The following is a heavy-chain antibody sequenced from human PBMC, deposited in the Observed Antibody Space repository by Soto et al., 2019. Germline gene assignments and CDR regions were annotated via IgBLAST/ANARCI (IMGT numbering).Heavy chain of an antibody. V-gene: IGHV2-5*02. CDR3: AHKGTGGDYNRYYYYDGMDV. CDR2: IYWDDDK. J-gene: IGHJ6*02. D-gene: IGHD3-10*01. Sequence: QITLKESGPTLVKPTQTLTLTCTFSGFSLSTSGVGVGWIRQPPGKALEWLALIYWDDDKRYSPSLKSRLTITKDTSKNQVVLTMTNMDPVDTATYYCAHKGTGGDYNRYYYYDGMDVWGQGTTVTVSS. CDR1: GFSLSTSGVG.